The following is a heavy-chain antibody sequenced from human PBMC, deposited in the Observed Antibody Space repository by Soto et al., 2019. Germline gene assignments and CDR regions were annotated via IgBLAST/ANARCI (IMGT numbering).Heavy chain of an antibody. CDR1: GFTFTSSA. D-gene: IGHD3-3*01. V-gene: IGHV1-58*01. CDR3: AADSDVLRFLEWPLGAFDI. Sequence: GASVKVSCKASGFTFTSSAVQWVRQARGQRLEWIGWIVVGSGNTNYAQKFQERVTITRDMSTSTAYMELSSLRSEDTAVYYCAADSDVLRFLEWPLGAFDIWGQGTMVTVSS. J-gene: IGHJ3*02. CDR2: IVVGSGNT.